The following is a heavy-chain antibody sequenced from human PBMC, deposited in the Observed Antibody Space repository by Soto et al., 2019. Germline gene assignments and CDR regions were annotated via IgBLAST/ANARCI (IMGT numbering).Heavy chain of an antibody. Sequence: ASVKGSCKAAGDIFSSHCIYWVRQAPGQGLQWMGIINPGGGRTAYAQKFQGRVTLTRDMSTSTVYMELTSLTYDDTAVYYCAQNVRGRRAPRVTHIRGQGT. D-gene: IGHD1-1*01. CDR3: AQNVRGRRAPRVTHI. CDR2: INPGGGRT. J-gene: IGHJ3*02. V-gene: IGHV1-46*01. CDR1: GDIFSSHC.